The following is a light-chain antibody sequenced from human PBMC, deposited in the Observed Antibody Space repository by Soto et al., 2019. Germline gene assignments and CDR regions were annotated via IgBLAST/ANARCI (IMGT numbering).Light chain of an antibody. CDR3: GADLGRWRNFVPHVG. CDR2: VGTGGIVG. Sequence: QSVLTQPPSASASLGASVTLTCTLSSGYSNYKVDWYQQRPGKGPRFVMRVGTGGIVGSKGDGIPDRFSVLGSGLNRYLTIKNIQEADERDYNCGADLGRWRNFVPHVGFCRGTTLTVL. V-gene: IGLV9-49*01. CDR1: SGYSNYK. J-gene: IGLJ2*01.